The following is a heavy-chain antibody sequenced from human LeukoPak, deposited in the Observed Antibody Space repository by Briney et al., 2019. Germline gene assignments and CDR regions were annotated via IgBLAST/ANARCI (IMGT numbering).Heavy chain of an antibody. CDR3: ARRSGDREFEY. J-gene: IGHJ4*02. CDR2: ISGSGGST. CDR1: GFTFSIYA. V-gene: IGHV3-23*01. Sequence: PGGSLRLSCAASGFTFSIYAMTWVRQAPGKGLEWVSAISGSGGSTHYADSVKGRFTISRDNPKNTLYLQMNSLRVDDTAVYYCARRSGDREFEYWGQGTLVTVSS. D-gene: IGHD7-27*01.